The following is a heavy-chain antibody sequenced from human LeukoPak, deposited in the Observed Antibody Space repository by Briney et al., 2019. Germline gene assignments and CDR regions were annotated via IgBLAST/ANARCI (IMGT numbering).Heavy chain of an antibody. V-gene: IGHV3-13*03. CDR3: ARDLHTGSQVGAFDI. CDR1: GFIFSSYD. J-gene: IGHJ3*02. Sequence: GGSLRLSCAACGFIFSSYDMHWVRQTTGRGLEWVSSIGTAGDTYYPGSVKGQFTISRENAKNSLYLQMNSLRAGDTAVYYCARDLHTGSQVGAFDIWGQGTMVTVSS. CDR2: IGTAGDT. D-gene: IGHD1-26*01.